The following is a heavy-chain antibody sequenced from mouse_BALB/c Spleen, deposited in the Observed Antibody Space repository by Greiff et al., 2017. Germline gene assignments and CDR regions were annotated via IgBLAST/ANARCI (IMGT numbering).Heavy chain of an antibody. V-gene: IGHV14-1*02. Sequence: EVQLQQSGAELVRPGALVKLSCKASGFNIKDYYMHWVKQRPEQGLEWIGWIDPENGNTIYDPKFQGKATITADTSSNTAYLQLSSLTSEDTAVYYCARGLPGLVTTNWFAYWGQGTLVTVSA. J-gene: IGHJ3*01. CDR2: IDPENGNT. CDR3: ARGLPGLVTTNWFAY. D-gene: IGHD2-2*01. CDR1: GFNIKDYY.